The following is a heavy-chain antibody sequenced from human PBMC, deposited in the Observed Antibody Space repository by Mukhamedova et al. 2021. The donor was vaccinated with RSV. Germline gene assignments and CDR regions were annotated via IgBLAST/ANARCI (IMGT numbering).Heavy chain of an antibody. J-gene: IGHJ4*02. CDR2: ISGSGGST. D-gene: IGHD4-23*01. CDR3: AKDQHGGNSRGGNYFDY. Sequence: GLEWVSAISGSGGSTYYADSVKGRFTISRDNSKNTLYLQMNSLRAEDTAVYYCAKDQHGGNSRGGNYFDYWGQGTLVTVSS. V-gene: IGHV3-23*01.